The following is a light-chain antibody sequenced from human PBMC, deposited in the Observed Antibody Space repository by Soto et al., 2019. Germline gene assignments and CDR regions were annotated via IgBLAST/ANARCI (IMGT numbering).Light chain of an antibody. J-gene: IGKJ4*01. CDR1: QSISNNY. CDR3: QLYGSSPPLT. V-gene: IGKV3-20*01. Sequence: EIVLTQSPGTLSLSPGERATLSCRASQSISNNYLAWYQQKPGQAPRLAISGAFNRATGIPDRFSGSGSGTDFTLTISRLEPEDFAVYYCQLYGSSPPLTVGRGTKVEMK. CDR2: GAF.